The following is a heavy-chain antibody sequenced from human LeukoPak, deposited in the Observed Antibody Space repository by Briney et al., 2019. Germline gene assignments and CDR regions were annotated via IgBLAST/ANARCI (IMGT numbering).Heavy chain of an antibody. J-gene: IGHJ4*02. CDR3: AREERGYSSSWYTER. Sequence: SETLSLTCTVSGGSISSYYWSWLRQPAGKGLEWIGRIYTSGSTNYNPSLKSRVTMSVDTSKNQFSLKLSSVTAADTAVYYCAREERGYSSSWYTERWGQGTLVTVFS. CDR1: GGSISSYY. CDR2: IYTSGST. D-gene: IGHD6-13*01. V-gene: IGHV4-4*07.